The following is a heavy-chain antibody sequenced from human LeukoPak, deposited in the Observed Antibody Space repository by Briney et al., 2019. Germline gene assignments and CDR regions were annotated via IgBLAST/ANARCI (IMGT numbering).Heavy chain of an antibody. CDR2: IRSKANSYAT. CDR3: TSGSGSFDP. D-gene: IGHD3-10*01. V-gene: IGHV3-73*01. J-gene: IGHJ5*02. Sequence: GSLRLSSAASGITFRGSAMHWVRQASGKGLEWVGRIRSKANSYATAYAASVKDTFTISRDDSKNTAYLQMNSLKTEDTAVYYCTSGSGSFDPWGQGTLVTVSS. CDR1: GITFRGSA.